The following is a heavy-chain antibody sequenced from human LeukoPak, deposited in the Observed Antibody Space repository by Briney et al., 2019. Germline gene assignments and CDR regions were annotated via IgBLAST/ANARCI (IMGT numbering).Heavy chain of an antibody. J-gene: IGHJ4*02. Sequence: PGGSLRLSCAASGFTFSSFGMHWVRRAPGKGLEWVAFMSIDEDGGKTYFADSVKGRFTISRDNSKKTVDLQMKSLRAEDTAVYYCARVLHKRNYDSSDYYGYWGQGILVTVSS. CDR3: ARVLHKRNYDSSDYYGY. V-gene: IGHV3-30*12. D-gene: IGHD3-22*01. CDR2: MSIDEDGGKT. CDR1: GFTFSSFG.